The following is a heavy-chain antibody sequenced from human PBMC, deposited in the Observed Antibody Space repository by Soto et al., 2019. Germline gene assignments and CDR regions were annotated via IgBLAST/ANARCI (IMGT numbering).Heavy chain of an antibody. J-gene: IGHJ6*04. CDR1: GFTVGSKY. CDR2: IQSGGPT. CDR3: ARDDVLCDGGRCYGVPLDV. D-gene: IGHD2-15*01. Sequence: GVSLRLSCAASGFTVGSKYMSWVRQAPGKRLEWVSLIQSGGPTYYADSVKGRFTISRDTSENTVHLQMDSLRAEDTAVYYCARDDVLCDGGRCYGVPLDVLGKGTTVTVSS. V-gene: IGHV3-66*01.